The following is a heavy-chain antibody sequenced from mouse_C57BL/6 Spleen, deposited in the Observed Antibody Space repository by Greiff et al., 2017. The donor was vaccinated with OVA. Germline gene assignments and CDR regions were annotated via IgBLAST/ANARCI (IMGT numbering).Heavy chain of an antibody. Sequence: EVKVVESGGGLVKPGGSLKLSCAASGFTFSSYAMSWVRQTPEKRLEWVATISDGGSYTYYPDNVKGLFTISRDNAKNNLYLQMSHLKSEDTAMYYCARDYGSSYDAMDYWGQGTSVTVSS. CDR2: ISDGGSYT. V-gene: IGHV5-4*01. CDR3: ARDYGSSYDAMDY. J-gene: IGHJ4*01. D-gene: IGHD1-1*01. CDR1: GFTFSSYA.